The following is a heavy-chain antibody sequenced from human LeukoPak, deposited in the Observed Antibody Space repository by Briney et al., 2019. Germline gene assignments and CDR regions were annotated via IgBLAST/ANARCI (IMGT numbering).Heavy chain of an antibody. D-gene: IGHD3-22*01. CDR2: ISGSGGIT. CDR1: GFTFSSYA. J-gene: IGHJ4*02. CDR3: ARGGYYYDSSGYYRFDY. Sequence: GGSPRLSCAASGFTFSSYAMSWVRQAPGKGLEWVSAISGSGGITSYADSVKGRFTISRDNSRNTLYLQMNSLRAEDTAVYYCARGGYYYDSSGYYRFDYWGQGTLVTVSS. V-gene: IGHV3-23*01.